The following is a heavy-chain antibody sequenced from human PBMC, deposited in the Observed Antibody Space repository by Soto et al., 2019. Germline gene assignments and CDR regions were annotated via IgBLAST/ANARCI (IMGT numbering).Heavy chain of an antibody. J-gene: IGHJ4*02. D-gene: IGHD3-3*01. V-gene: IGHV4-4*02. CDR3: ASWTARPGIHFDY. CDR1: GGSISSSNW. Sequence: SETLSLTCAVSGGSISSSNWWSWVRQPPGKGLEWIGEIYHSGSTNYNPSLKSRVTISVDKSKNQFSLKLSSVTAADTAVYYCASWTARPGIHFDYWGQGTLVTVSS. CDR2: IYHSGST.